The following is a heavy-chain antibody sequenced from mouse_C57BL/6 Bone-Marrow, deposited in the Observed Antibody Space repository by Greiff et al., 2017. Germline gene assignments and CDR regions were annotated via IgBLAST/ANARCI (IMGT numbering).Heavy chain of an antibody. CDR3: ARLGERPYYFDY. V-gene: IGHV1-69*01. CDR1: GYTFTSYW. D-gene: IGHD1-2*01. Sequence: VQLQQPGAELVMPGASVKLSCKASGYTFTSYWMHWVKQRPGQGLEWIGEIDPSDSYTNYNQKFKGKSTLTVDKSSSTAYMQLSSLPSEDSAVYYCARLGERPYYFDYWGQGTTLTVSS. CDR2: IDPSDSYT. J-gene: IGHJ2*01.